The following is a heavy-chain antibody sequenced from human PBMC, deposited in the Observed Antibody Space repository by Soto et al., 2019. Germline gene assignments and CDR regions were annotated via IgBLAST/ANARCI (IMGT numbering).Heavy chain of an antibody. CDR1: GYTFTGYY. CDR3: AKAGGYEPDYYYYYGMDV. V-gene: IGHV1-2*04. J-gene: IGHJ6*02. D-gene: IGHD5-12*01. Sequence: GASVKVSCKASGYTFTGYYMHWVRQAPGQGLEWMGWINPNSGGTNYAQKFQGWVTMTRDTSISTAYMELSRLRSDDTAVYYCAKAGGYEPDYYYYYGMDVWGQGTTVTVYS. CDR2: INPNSGGT.